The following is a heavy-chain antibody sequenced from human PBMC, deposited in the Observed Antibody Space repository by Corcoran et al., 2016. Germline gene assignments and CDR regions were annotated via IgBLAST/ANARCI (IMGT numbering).Heavy chain of an antibody. V-gene: IGHV1-69*01. CDR3: ARDRYYCSGGSCYLYWYFDL. CDR2: IIPIFGTA. D-gene: IGHD2-15*01. J-gene: IGHJ2*01. Sequence: QVQLVQSGAEVKKPGSSVKVSCKASGGTFSSYAISWVRQAPGQGLEWMGGIIPIFGTANYAQKFQGRVTITADESTSTASMELSSLRSEDTAVYYCARDRYYCSGGSCYLYWYFDLWGRGTLVTVSS. CDR1: GGTFSSYA.